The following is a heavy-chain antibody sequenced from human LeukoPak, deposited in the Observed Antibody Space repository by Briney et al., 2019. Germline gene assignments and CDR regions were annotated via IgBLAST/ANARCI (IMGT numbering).Heavy chain of an antibody. D-gene: IGHD3-22*01. Sequence: SETLSLTCTVSGGSISSYYWSWIRQPPGKGLEWIGYIYYSGSTNYNPSLKGRVTISVDTSKNQFSLKLSSVTAADTAVYYCASSDYYDSSGYNYWGQGTLVTVSS. CDR1: GGSISSYY. CDR2: IYYSGST. V-gene: IGHV4-59*01. CDR3: ASSDYYDSSGYNY. J-gene: IGHJ4*02.